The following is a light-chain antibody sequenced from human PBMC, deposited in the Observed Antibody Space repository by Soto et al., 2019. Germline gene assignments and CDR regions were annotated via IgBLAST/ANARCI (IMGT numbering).Light chain of an antibody. Sequence: QSVLTQPRSVSGSPGQSVTISCTGTSSDVGGYNYVSWYQHHPGKAPKLMIYDVSKRPSGVPDRFSGSKSGNTASLTISGLDAEDEDDYFCGSYAVSYTVVFGGGTKVTVL. CDR2: DVS. CDR1: SSDVGGYNY. CDR3: GSYAVSYTVV. J-gene: IGLJ2*01. V-gene: IGLV2-11*01.